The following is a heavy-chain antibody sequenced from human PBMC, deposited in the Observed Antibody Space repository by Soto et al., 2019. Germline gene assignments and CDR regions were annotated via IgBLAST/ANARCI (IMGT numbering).Heavy chain of an antibody. D-gene: IGHD6-13*01. CDR2: IYWDDDK. J-gene: IGHJ6*02. Sequence: SGPTLVNPTQTLTLTCTFSGFSLSTSGVGVGWIRQPPGKALEWLALIYWDDDKRYSPSLKSRLTITKDTSKNQVVLTMTNMDPVDTATYYCARYSSSGGDYYYGMDVWGQGTTVTVSS. CDR3: ARYSSSGGDYYYGMDV. CDR1: GFSLSTSGVG. V-gene: IGHV2-5*02.